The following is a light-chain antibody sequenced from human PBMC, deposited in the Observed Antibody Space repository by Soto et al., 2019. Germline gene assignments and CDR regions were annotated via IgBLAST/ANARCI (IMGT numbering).Light chain of an antibody. V-gene: IGKV1-39*01. CDR2: AAS. CDR3: QQSYSTHRT. CDR1: QSISSY. J-gene: IGKJ1*01. Sequence: DLQMTQSPSSLSASVGDRVTITCRASQSISSYLNWYQQKSGKAPKLLIYAASSMQSGVPSRFNGRRSSADFTLNISTLQSEDFATYYCQQSYSTHRTFGQGTKVEIK.